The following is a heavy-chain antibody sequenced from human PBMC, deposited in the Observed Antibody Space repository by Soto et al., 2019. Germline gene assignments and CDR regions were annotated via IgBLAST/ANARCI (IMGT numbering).Heavy chain of an antibody. D-gene: IGHD1-1*01. Sequence: GGSLRLSCAASGFTFSSYSMNWVRQAPGKGLEWVSSISSSSYIYYADSVKGRFTISRDNAKNSLYLQMNSLRAEDTAVYYCARDLSLEANAFDIWGQGTMVTVSS. CDR3: ARDLSLEANAFDI. J-gene: IGHJ3*02. CDR1: GFTFSSYS. CDR2: ISSSSYI. V-gene: IGHV3-21*01.